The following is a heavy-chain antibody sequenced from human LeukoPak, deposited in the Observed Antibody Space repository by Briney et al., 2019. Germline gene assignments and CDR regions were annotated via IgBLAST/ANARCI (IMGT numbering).Heavy chain of an antibody. CDR2: INHSGST. CDR3: ARDASGDYGDY. Sequence: SETLSLTCAVYGGSFSGYYWSWIRQPPGKGLEWIGEINHSGSTNYNPSLKSRVTISVDTSKNQFSLKLSSVTAADTAVYYCARDASGDYGDYWGQGTLVTVSS. D-gene: IGHD4-17*01. V-gene: IGHV4-34*01. CDR1: GGSFSGYY. J-gene: IGHJ4*02.